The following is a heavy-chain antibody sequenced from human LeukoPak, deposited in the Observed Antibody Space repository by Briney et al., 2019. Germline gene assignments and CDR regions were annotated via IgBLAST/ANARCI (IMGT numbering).Heavy chain of an antibody. V-gene: IGHV3-23*01. CDR2: IISSGGVT. J-gene: IGHJ2*01. D-gene: IGHD6-19*01. CDR1: VVTSGNYA. Sequence: GGSLRVSCAAPVVTSGNYAMCWGRQAPRKGLQWVSAIISSGGVTYYANSVKGRFIRARDNSKKTVHLQMNSLRAEDTAVYYCARDRSSGWYYGWYFGLWGRGTLVTVSS. CDR3: ARDRSSGWYYGWYFGL.